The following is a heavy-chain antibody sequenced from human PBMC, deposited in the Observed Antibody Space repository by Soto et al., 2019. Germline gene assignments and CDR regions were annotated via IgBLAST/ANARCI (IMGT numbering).Heavy chain of an antibody. CDR3: ARGIGTRIAAAGVYYYYGMDV. CDR1: GGTFSSYA. CDR2: IIPIFGTA. D-gene: IGHD6-13*01. V-gene: IGHV1-69*13. J-gene: IGHJ6*02. Sequence: ASVKVSCKASGGTFSSYAISCVRQAPEQGLEWMGGIIPIFGTANYAQKFQGRVTITADESTSTAYMELSSLRSEDTAVYYCARGIGTRIAAAGVYYYYGMDVWGQGTTVTVSS.